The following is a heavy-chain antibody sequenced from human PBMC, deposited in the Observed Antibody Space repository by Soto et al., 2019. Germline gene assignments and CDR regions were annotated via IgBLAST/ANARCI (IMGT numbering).Heavy chain of an antibody. Sequence: QVQLVESGGGVVQPGRSLRLSCAASGFTFSSYAMHWVRQAPGKGLEWVAVIPYDGSNKYYADSVKGRFTISRDNSKNTLYLQMNSLRAEDTAVYYCARDILTGYSSSPPLDYWGQGTLVTVSS. V-gene: IGHV3-30-3*01. CDR3: ARDILTGYSSSPPLDY. CDR2: IPYDGSNK. CDR1: GFTFSSYA. D-gene: IGHD3-9*01. J-gene: IGHJ4*02.